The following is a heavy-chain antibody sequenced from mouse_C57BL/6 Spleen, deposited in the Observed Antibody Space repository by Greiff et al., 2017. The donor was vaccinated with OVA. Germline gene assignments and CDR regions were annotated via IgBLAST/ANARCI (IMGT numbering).Heavy chain of an antibody. Sequence: EVMLVESGGGLVKPGGSLKLSCAASGFTFSSYAMSWVRQTPEKRLEWVATISDGGSYTYYPDNVKGRFTISRDNAKNNLYLQMSHLKSEDTAMYYCARDRYYGSGALYYFDDWGQGTTLTVSS. J-gene: IGHJ2*01. CDR1: GFTFSSYA. CDR3: ARDRYYGSGALYYFDD. CDR2: ISDGGSYT. D-gene: IGHD1-1*01. V-gene: IGHV5-4*01.